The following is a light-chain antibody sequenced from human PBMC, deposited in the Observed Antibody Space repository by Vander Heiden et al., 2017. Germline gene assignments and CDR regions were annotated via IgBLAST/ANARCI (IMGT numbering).Light chain of an antibody. Sequence: DVVTTQSPLSLPVTLGQAAAISCRSSQSLVNSDGNTYLSWFQQRPGQSPRRLIYRVSNRDSGVPDRISGSGSGTDFTLKISRVEAEDVGVYFCMQGSHWPLTFGGGTRVEIK. CDR2: RVS. J-gene: IGKJ4*01. CDR3: MQGSHWPLT. V-gene: IGKV2-30*01. CDR1: QSLVNSDGNTY.